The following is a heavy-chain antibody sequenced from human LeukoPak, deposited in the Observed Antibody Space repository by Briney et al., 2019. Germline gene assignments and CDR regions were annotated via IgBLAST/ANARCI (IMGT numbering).Heavy chain of an antibody. J-gene: IGHJ6*02. CDR3: ARLVRIVVVPAAIRYYYYGMDV. Sequence: SETLSLTCAVYGGSFSGYYWSWIRQPPGKGLEWIGEINHSGSTNYNPSLKSRVTISVDTSKNQLSLKLSSVTAADTAVYYCARLVRIVVVPAAIRYYYYGMDVWGQGTTVTVSS. CDR1: GGSFSGYY. CDR2: INHSGST. V-gene: IGHV4-34*01. D-gene: IGHD2-2*02.